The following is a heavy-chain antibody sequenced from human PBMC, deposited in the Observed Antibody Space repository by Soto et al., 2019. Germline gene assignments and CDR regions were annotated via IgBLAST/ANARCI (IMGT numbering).Heavy chain of an antibody. Sequence: PGESLKISCKASGYTFTNYWIVWVRQVPGKGLEWMGLIYPGDSDTRYNPSFQGQITISADKSTSAAYLQWNSLMASDTAIYYCVRSGRSRLRWFNFFDPWGLVTLVSVST. CDR2: IYPGDSDT. CDR3: VRSGRSRLRWFNFFDP. CDR1: GYTFTNYW. D-gene: IGHD4-17*01. V-gene: IGHV5-51*01. J-gene: IGHJ5*02.